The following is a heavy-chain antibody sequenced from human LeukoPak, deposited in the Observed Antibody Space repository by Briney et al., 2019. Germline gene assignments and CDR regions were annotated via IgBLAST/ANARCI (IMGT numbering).Heavy chain of an antibody. CDR1: GFTFSSYA. CDR3: VKTSPLSSWYDYCYGMDV. D-gene: IGHD6-13*01. V-gene: IGHV3-64D*06. Sequence: GGSLRLSCSASGFTFSSYAMHWVRQAPGKGLEYVSSISSNGGSAYYADSVKGRFIISRDNSKNTLYLEMSSLRAEDTAVYYCVKTSPLSSWYDYCYGMDVWGKGTTVTVSS. J-gene: IGHJ6*04. CDR2: ISSNGGSA.